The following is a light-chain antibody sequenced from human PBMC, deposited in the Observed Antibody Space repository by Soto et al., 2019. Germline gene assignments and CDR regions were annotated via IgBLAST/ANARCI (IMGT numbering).Light chain of an antibody. CDR3: QQRSNWPRHMYT. J-gene: IGKJ2*01. Sequence: EIVLTQSPATLSLSPGERATLSCRASQSVSSYVAWYQQKPGQAPRLLIYDASNRATGIPARFSGSGSGTGFTLTSSRLTPEDFAVYYCQQRSNWPRHMYTFGHGTKLEIK. CDR1: QSVSSY. CDR2: DAS. V-gene: IGKV3-11*01.